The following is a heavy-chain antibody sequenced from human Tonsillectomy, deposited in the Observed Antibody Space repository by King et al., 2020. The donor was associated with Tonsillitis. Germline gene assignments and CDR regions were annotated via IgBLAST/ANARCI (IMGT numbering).Heavy chain of an antibody. D-gene: IGHD1-26*01. V-gene: IGHV4-30-2*01. J-gene: IGHJ2*01. CDR3: ARDSGSYYSLNWYFDL. Sequence: QLQLQESGSGLVKPSQTLSLTCAVSGGSISSGGYSWHWIRQPPGKGLEWIGYIYHSGSTYYNPSLKSRVTISVDRSKNQFSLKLSSVTAADTAVYYCARDSGSYYSLNWYFDLWGRGTLVTVSS. CDR1: GGSISSGGYS. CDR2: IYHSGST.